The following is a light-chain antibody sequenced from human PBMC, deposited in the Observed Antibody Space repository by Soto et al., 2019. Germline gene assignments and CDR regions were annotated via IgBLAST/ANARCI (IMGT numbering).Light chain of an antibody. CDR3: QQSYSTPSIT. J-gene: IGKJ5*01. V-gene: IGKV1-39*01. Sequence: DIQMTQSPSSLSASVGDRVTITCRASQSISSYLNWYQQKPGEAPKLLIYAASSLQSGVPSRFSGSGSGTDFTLTISSLQPEDFATYYCQQSYSTPSIT. CDR1: QSISSY. CDR2: AAS.